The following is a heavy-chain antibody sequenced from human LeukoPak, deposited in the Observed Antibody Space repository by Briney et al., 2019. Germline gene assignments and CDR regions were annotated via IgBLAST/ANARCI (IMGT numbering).Heavy chain of an antibody. J-gene: IGHJ4*02. CDR1: GGSFSGYY. CDR2: INHSGST. V-gene: IGHV4-34*01. Sequence: SETLSLTCAVYGGSFSGYYWSWIRQPPGKGLEWIGEINHSGSTNYNPSLKSRVTISVDTSKNQFSLKLSSVTAADTAVYYCARGQRGGSYYLDRRSQPFDYWGQGTLVTVSS. CDR3: ARGQRGGSYYLDRRSQPFDY. D-gene: IGHD1-26*01.